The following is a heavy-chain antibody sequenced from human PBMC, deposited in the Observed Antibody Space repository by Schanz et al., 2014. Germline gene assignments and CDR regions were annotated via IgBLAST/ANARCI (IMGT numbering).Heavy chain of an antibody. Sequence: EGQLLESGGGLIQPGGSLRLSCAASGFTFSSYAMSWVRQAPGKGLEWVSTISASGGSTYYADSVKGRFTISRDSGQNSLYHQMNSLRAGDTAVYYCASPSGYSDYGTYFDFWGQGTLVTVSS. CDR1: GFTFSSYA. D-gene: IGHD5-12*01. V-gene: IGHV3-23*01. CDR3: ASPSGYSDYGTYFDF. CDR2: ISASGGST. J-gene: IGHJ4*02.